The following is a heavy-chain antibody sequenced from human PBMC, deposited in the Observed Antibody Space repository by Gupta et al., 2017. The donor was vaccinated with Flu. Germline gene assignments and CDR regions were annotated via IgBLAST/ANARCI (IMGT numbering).Heavy chain of an antibody. V-gene: IGHV4-39*01. D-gene: IGHD6-6*01. J-gene: IGHJ4*02. CDR3: ARGRPSSGRIAARHYFDY. CDR2: IYYSGST. CDR1: GGSISSSSYY. Sequence: QLQLQESGPGLVKPSETLSLTCPVSGGSISSSSYYWGWIRQPPGKGLEWIGSIYYSGSTYYNPSLKSRVTISVDTSKNQFSLKLSSVTAADTAVYYCARGRPSSGRIAARHYFDYWGQGTLVTVSS.